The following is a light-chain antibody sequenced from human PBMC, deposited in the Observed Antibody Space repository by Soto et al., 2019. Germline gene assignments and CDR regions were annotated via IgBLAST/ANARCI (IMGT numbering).Light chain of an antibody. CDR1: SSDVGGYNY. J-gene: IGLJ1*01. CDR2: DVT. Sequence: QSVLTQPPSASVSPGQSVTISCTGTSSDVGGYNYVSWYQQHPGKAPKLMIYDVTERPSGVPDRFSGSKSGNTASLTVSGLQAEDEADYYCSSYAGSNNLVFGTGTKVTVL. CDR3: SSYAGSNNLV. V-gene: IGLV2-8*01.